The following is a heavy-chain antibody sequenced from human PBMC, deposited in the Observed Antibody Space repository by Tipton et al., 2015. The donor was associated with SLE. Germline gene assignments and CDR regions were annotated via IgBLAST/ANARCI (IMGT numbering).Heavy chain of an antibody. CDR3: ARDSGSIDY. CDR1: GGSISRSNW. Sequence: TLSLTCAVSGGSISRSNWWSWVRQPPGKGLEWIGEIYHTGSTHYNPSLKSRVTLSIDNSKNQFSLKLSSVTAADTAVYYCARDSGSIDYWGQGILVTVSS. V-gene: IGHV4-4*02. J-gene: IGHJ4*02. CDR2: IYHTGST. D-gene: IGHD6-6*01.